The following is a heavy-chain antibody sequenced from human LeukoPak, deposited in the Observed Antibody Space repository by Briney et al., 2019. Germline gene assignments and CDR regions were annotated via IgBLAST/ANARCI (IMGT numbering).Heavy chain of an antibody. Sequence: GGTLRLSCAASGFTFSSYGMSWVRQAPGKGLEWVSAISGSGGGTYYADSVKGRFTISRDNSKNTLYLQMNSLRAEDTAVYYCAKEAGTYGSGSYYFDYWGQGTLVTVSS. CDR3: AKEAGTYGSGSYYFDY. D-gene: IGHD3-10*01. CDR2: ISGSGGGT. V-gene: IGHV3-23*01. J-gene: IGHJ4*02. CDR1: GFTFSSYG.